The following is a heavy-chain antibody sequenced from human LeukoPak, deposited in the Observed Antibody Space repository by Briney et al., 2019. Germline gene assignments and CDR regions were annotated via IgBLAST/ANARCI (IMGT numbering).Heavy chain of an antibody. CDR2: ISGSAVIT. Sequence: PGGSLRLSCAASGLTFINFGMTWVRQAPGKGLEWVSAISGSAVITFYADSAKGRFTISRDNSTNTLYLQMNSLRAEDTALYYCAKSRLSGINDAFDIWGQGTMVTVSS. D-gene: IGHD3-3*01. CDR1: GLTFINFG. CDR3: AKSRLSGINDAFDI. J-gene: IGHJ3*02. V-gene: IGHV3-23*01.